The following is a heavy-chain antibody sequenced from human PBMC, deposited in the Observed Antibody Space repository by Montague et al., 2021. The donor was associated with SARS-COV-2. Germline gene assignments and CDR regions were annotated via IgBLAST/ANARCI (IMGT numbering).Heavy chain of an antibody. Sequence: SLSLSWSASGFTFSSYAMHWVRQAPGKGLEWVAVISYDGSNKYYADSVKGRFTISRDNSKNTLYLQMSSLRAEDTAVYYCARDTYDSSGYSDGMDVWGQGTTVTVSS. J-gene: IGHJ6*02. CDR1: GFTFSSYA. CDR3: ARDTYDSSGYSDGMDV. D-gene: IGHD3-22*01. CDR2: ISYDGSNK. V-gene: IGHV3-30-3*01.